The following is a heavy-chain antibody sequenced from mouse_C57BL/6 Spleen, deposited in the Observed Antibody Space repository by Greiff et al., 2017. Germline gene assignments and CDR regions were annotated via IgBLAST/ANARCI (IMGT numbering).Heavy chain of an antibody. J-gene: IGHJ4*01. Sequence: VQGVESGPGLVQPSQSLSITCTVSGFSLTSYGVHWVRQSPGKGLEWLGVIWSGGSTDYNAAFISRLSISKDNSKSQVFFKMNSLQADDTAIYYCASLMVTTRDYAMDDWGQGTSVTVSS. CDR3: ASLMVTTRDYAMDD. CDR2: IWSGGST. V-gene: IGHV2-2*01. CDR1: GFSLTSYG. D-gene: IGHD2-2*01.